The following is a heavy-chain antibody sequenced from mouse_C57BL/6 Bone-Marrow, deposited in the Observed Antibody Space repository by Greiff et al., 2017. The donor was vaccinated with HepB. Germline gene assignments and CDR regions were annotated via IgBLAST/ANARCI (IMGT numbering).Heavy chain of an antibody. D-gene: IGHD1-1*01. CDR2: INPSSGYT. CDR1: GYTFTSYW. Sequence: VQRVESGAELAKPGASVKLSCKASGYTFTSYWMHWVKQRPGQGLEWIGYINPSSGYTKYNQKFKDKATLTADKSSSTAYMQLSSLTYEDSAVYYCARKATTDPHYFDYWGQGTTLTVSS. J-gene: IGHJ2*01. CDR3: ARKATTDPHYFDY. V-gene: IGHV1-7*01.